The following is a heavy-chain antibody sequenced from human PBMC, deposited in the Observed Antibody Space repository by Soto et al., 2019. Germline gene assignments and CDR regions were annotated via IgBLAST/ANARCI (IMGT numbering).Heavy chain of an antibody. D-gene: IGHD3-22*01. CDR2: IFQSGNN. J-gene: IGHJ4*02. V-gene: IGHV4-30-2*01. Sequence: PSETLSLTCAVSGGSVSSGAYSWNWIRQPPGKGPEWIGYIFQSGNNYYNPSLRSRVSMSVDKSKNQFSLTLSSVTAADTAVYYCARAAEYYFDSAAYXFDSWGQGTLVTVSS. CDR1: GGSVSSGAYS. CDR3: ARAAEYYFDSAAYXFDS.